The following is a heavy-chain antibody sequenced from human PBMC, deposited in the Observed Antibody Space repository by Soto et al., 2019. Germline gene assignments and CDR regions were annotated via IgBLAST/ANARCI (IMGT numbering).Heavy chain of an antibody. CDR3: AKELGVLDAFDI. CDR2: ISSDVNNK. J-gene: IGHJ3*02. CDR1: GFTSSSFV. Sequence: QVQLVESGGGVVQPGRSLRLSCAASGFTSSSFVIHWVRQAPGKGLEWLAVISSDVNNKYYADSVKVRFTISRDNSKKTLYLQVNSLRAEETAVYFCAKELGVLDAFDIWGQGTMVTVYS. D-gene: IGHD1-26*01. V-gene: IGHV3-30*18.